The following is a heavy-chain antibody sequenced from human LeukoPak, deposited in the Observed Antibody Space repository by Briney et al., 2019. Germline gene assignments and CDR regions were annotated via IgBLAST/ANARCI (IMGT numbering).Heavy chain of an antibody. V-gene: IGHV4-31*03. D-gene: IGHD2-8*01. J-gene: IGHJ4*02. CDR1: GGSISSGGYY. Sequence: KPSQTLSLTCTVSGGSISSGGYYWSWIRQHPGKGLEWIGYIYYSGSTYYNPSLKSRVTIPVDTSKNQFSLKLSSVTAADTAVYYCARGTEDIVLMVYAIGYYFDYWGQGTLVTVSS. CDR2: IYYSGST. CDR3: ARGTEDIVLMVYAIGYYFDY.